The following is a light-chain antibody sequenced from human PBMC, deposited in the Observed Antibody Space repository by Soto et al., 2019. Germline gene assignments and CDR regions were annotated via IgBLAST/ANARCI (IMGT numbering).Light chain of an antibody. CDR2: ASS. CDR1: QGIGTY. V-gene: IGKV1-9*01. CDR3: QQVDSYPRT. Sequence: DIQLTQSPSFLSASVGYRVTITCRASQGIGTYLVWYQQKRGKAPTVLIYASSTLQTGVPSRFRGSGSGTDFSLTISSLHPEDVASYYCQQVDSYPRTFGQGTKVDI. J-gene: IGKJ1*01.